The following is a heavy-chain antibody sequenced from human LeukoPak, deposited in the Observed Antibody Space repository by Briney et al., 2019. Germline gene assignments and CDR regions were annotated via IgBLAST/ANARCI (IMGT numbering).Heavy chain of an antibody. CDR2: MNPNSGNT. CDR1: DYTFTRYD. Sequence: ASVKVSCKASDYTFTRYDINWARQATGQGLEWIGWMNPNSGNTCYAQKFQGRVTMTRNTSISTAYMELSSLRSENTAVYYSARVFRLSGSRYFDWSLGYWGQGTLVTVSS. J-gene: IGHJ4*02. D-gene: IGHD3-9*01. V-gene: IGHV1-8*01. CDR3: ARVFRLSGSRYFDWSLGY.